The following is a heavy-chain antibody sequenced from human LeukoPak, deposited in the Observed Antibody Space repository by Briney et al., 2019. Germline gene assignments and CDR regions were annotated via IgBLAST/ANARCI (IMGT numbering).Heavy chain of an antibody. Sequence: SETLSLTCAVYGGSFSGYYWSWIRQPPGKGLEWIGEINHSGSTNYNPSLKSRVTISVDTSKNQFSLKLSSVTAADTAIYYCARGGNLLVWLLNHYYYGMDVWGQGTTVTVSS. D-gene: IGHD3-3*01. J-gene: IGHJ6*02. CDR1: GGSFSGYY. CDR2: INHSGST. V-gene: IGHV4-34*01. CDR3: ARGGNLLVWLLNHYYYGMDV.